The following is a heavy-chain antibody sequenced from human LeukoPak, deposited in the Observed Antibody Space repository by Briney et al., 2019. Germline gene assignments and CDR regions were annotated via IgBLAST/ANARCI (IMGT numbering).Heavy chain of an antibody. CDR1: GYTFTSYG. Sequence: ASVKVSCKASGYTFTSYGISWVRQAPGQGLEWMGWISAYNGNTNYAQKLQGRVTVTTDTSTRTAYMELRSLRSDDTAVYYCARDNQALLGVVTISFYYYYMDVWGKGTTVTVSS. CDR3: ARDNQALLGVVTISFYYYYMDV. CDR2: ISAYNGNT. J-gene: IGHJ6*03. V-gene: IGHV1-18*01. D-gene: IGHD3-3*01.